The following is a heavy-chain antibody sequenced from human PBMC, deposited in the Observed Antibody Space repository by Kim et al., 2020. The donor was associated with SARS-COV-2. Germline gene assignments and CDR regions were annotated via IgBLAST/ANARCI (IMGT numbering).Heavy chain of an antibody. CDR3: ARDPELWFGEITEYYGMDV. Sequence: SETLSLTCAVYGGSFSGYYWSWIRQPPGKGLEWIGEINHSGSTNYNPSLKSRVTISVDTSKNQFSLKLSSVTAADTAVYYCARDPELWFGEITEYYGMDVWGQGTTVTVSS. V-gene: IGHV4-34*01. D-gene: IGHD3-10*01. J-gene: IGHJ6*02. CDR1: GGSFSGYY. CDR2: INHSGST.